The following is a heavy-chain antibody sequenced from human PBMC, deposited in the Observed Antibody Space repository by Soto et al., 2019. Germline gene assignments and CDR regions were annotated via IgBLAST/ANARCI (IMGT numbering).Heavy chain of an antibody. CDR2: ISYDGSNK. J-gene: IGHJ3*02. D-gene: IGHD2-21*02. V-gene: IGHV3-30*18. Sequence: GGSLRLSCAASGFTFSSYGMHWVRQAPGKGLERVAVISYDGSNKYYADTEKGRFTISRDNSKNTLYLQMNSLSAVVTAVYYCAKDQVTRAFDIWGQGTMVTVSS. CDR3: AKDQVTRAFDI. CDR1: GFTFSSYG.